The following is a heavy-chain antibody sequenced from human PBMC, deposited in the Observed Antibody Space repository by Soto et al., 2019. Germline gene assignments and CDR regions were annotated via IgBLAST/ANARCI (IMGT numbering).Heavy chain of an antibody. J-gene: IGHJ4*02. D-gene: IGHD3-22*01. V-gene: IGHV3-21*01. CDR2: ITSSSSYI. Sequence: PGRSLRLSCAASGFTFSLYSMIWVRQAPGKGLEWVASITSSSSYIYYEASLKGRFTISRDNAKTSLFLQLDSLSAEDTAVYLYVKARCTDSASDDWGQAHLVTLAS. CDR1: GFTFSLYS. CDR3: VKARCTDSASDD.